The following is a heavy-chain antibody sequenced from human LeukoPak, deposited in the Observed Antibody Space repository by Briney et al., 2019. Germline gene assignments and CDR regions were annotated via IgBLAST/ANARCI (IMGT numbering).Heavy chain of an antibody. D-gene: IGHD3-10*01. CDR1: GYTFTSYG. Sequence: ASVKVSCKASGYTFTSYGISWVRQAPGQGLEWMGWISAYNGNTNYAQKLQGRVTMTTDTSTSTAYMELRSLRSDDTAVYYCARDLLWFGELLQNWFDPWGQGTLVTVSS. V-gene: IGHV1-18*01. J-gene: IGHJ5*02. CDR3: ARDLLWFGELLQNWFDP. CDR2: ISAYNGNT.